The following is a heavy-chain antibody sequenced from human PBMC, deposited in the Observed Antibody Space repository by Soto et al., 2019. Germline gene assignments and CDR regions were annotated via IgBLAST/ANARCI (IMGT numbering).Heavy chain of an antibody. CDR2: IDPSDSYT. CDR3: ARHKAFYYDSSGA. D-gene: IGHD3-22*01. V-gene: IGHV5-10-1*01. J-gene: IGHJ5*02. CDR1: GYSFTSYW. Sequence: PGESLKISCKGSGYSFTSYWISWVRQMPGKGLEWMGRIDPSDSYTNYSPSFQGHVTMSADKSINTAYLQWSSLKASDSAMYYCARHKAFYYDSSGAWGQGRLVTVSS.